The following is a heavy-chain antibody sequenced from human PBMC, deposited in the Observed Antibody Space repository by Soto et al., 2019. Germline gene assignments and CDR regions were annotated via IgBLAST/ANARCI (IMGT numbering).Heavy chain of an antibody. Sequence: EVQLVESGGDLVQPGGSLRLSCAASGFTLSDHYMDWVRQAPGKGLEWVARTKNRSQRYTIEYAASLKGRFTISRDSSKPSLFLQKNSLKSDDTAVYYCTCWIAGRCSWGQGTLVNVAS. J-gene: IGHJ4*02. D-gene: IGHD6-6*01. V-gene: IGHV3-72*01. CDR2: TKNRSQRYTI. CDR3: TCWIAGRCS. CDR1: GFTLSDHY.